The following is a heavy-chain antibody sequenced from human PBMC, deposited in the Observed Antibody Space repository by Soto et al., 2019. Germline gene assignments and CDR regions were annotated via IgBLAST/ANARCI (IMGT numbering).Heavy chain of an antibody. CDR1: EGSSRGYY. Sequence: SETLSLTCTVSEGSSRGYYWSWIRQPPGKGLEWIGYFHYTGISNYNSSLKSRVTMSLDTAYMELSGLNSGDTAVYYCATPTPLRGAMITNINFDFWGQGTPVTVSS. J-gene: IGHJ4*02. V-gene: IGHV4-59*01. CDR3: ATPTPLRGAMITNINFDF. CDR2: FHYTGIS. D-gene: IGHD3-10*01.